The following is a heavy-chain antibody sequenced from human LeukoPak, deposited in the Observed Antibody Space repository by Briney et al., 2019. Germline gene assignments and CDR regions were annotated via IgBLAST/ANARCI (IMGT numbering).Heavy chain of an antibody. CDR3: ARVPLFPSPYYYYGMDV. V-gene: IGHV5-51*01. Sequence: GESLKISCKGSGYSFTGYWIGWVRQMPGKGLEWMGIIYPGDSDTRYSPSFQGQVTISADKSVSTAYLQWSSLKASDTAMYYCARVPLFPSPYYYYGMDVWGQGTTVTVSS. CDR1: GYSFTGYW. J-gene: IGHJ6*02. D-gene: IGHD2-2*01. CDR2: IYPGDSDT.